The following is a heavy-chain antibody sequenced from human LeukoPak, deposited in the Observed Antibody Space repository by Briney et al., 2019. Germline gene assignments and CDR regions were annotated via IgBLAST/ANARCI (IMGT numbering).Heavy chain of an antibody. V-gene: IGHV4-59*01. D-gene: IGHD6-13*01. CDR1: GGSISSYY. CDR3: ARRGGGYSSSRYWFFDL. J-gene: IGHJ2*01. Sequence: SETLSLTCTVSGGSISSYYWSWIRQPPGKGLEWIGYIYHSGSTNYNPSLKSRVTISVDTSKNHFSLKVTSVDPAGTGVYYWARRGGGYSSSRYWFFDLWGRGTLVTVSS. CDR2: IYHSGST.